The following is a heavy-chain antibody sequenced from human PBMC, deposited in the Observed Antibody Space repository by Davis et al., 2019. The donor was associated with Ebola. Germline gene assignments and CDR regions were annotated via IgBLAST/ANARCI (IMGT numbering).Heavy chain of an antibody. CDR1: GGSFSGYY. J-gene: IGHJ6*02. V-gene: IGHV4-34*01. CDR3: ARGAARYSGYDFTYYYYGMDV. D-gene: IGHD5-12*01. CDR2: INHSGST. Sequence: PSETLSLTCAAYGGSFSGYYWSWIRQPPGKGLEWIGEINHSGSTNYNPSPKSRVTISVDTSKNQFSLKLSSVTAADTAVYYCARGAARYSGYDFTYYYYGMDVWGQGTTVTVSS.